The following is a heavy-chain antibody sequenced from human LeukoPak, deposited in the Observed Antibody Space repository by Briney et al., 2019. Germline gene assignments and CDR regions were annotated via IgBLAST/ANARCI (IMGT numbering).Heavy chain of an antibody. Sequence: SETLSLTCTVSGGSISSGTYYWSWTRQHPGKGLEWIGYIYYSGSTYYNPSLKSRVTVSVDTSNQFSLKLNSVTAADTAVYYCARGWSGDLLYHLDYWGQGTLVTVSS. V-gene: IGHV4-31*03. J-gene: IGHJ4*02. CDR1: GGSISSGTYY. CDR2: IYYSGST. D-gene: IGHD3-10*01. CDR3: ARGWSGDLLYHLDY.